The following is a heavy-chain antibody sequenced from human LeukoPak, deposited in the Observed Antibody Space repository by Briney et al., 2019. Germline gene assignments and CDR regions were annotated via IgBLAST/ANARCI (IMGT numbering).Heavy chain of an antibody. CDR2: ISYDGSNK. J-gene: IGHJ4*02. CDR3: AKDRYFDWLLPPPTAGY. Sequence: PGGSLRLSCAASGFTFSSYGMHWVRQAPGKGLEWVAVISYDGSNKYYADSVKGRFTISRDNSKNTLYLQMNSLRAEDTAVYYCAKDRYFDWLLPPPTAGYWGQGTLVTVSS. V-gene: IGHV3-30*18. D-gene: IGHD3-9*01. CDR1: GFTFSSYG.